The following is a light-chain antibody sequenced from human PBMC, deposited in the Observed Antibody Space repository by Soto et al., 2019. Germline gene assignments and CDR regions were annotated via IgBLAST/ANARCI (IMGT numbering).Light chain of an antibody. J-gene: IGKJ1*01. CDR1: QSISRY. Sequence: STQSPGTLSLSHGSRTTLSCRASQSISRYLAWYQQKPGQGPRLLIYGASSRATGTPDRFSGSGSGTDFTLTINRLEPEDFALYYCQQYGSSPPTVGQGTKVDIK. CDR3: QQYGSSPPT. CDR2: GAS. V-gene: IGKV3-20*01.